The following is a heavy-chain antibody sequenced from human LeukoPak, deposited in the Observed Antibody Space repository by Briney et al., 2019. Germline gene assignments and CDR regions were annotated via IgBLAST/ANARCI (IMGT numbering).Heavy chain of an antibody. V-gene: IGHV4-34*01. Sequence: PSETLSLTCAVYGGSFSGYYWSWIRQPPGRGLEWVGSIYYSGSTYYNPSLKSRVTISVDTPKNQFSLKLSSVTAADTAVYYCARQERYCSSTSCYAYDYWGQGTLVTVSS. CDR1: GGSFSGYY. D-gene: IGHD2-2*01. CDR3: ARQERYCSSTSCYAYDY. J-gene: IGHJ4*02. CDR2: IYYSGST.